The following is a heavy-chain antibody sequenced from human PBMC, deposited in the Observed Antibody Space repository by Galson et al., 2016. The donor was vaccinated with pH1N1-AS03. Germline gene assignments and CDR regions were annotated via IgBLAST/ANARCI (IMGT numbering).Heavy chain of an antibody. V-gene: IGHV2-5*02. J-gene: IGHJ4*02. CDR3: AHRHGGNSHYFGY. D-gene: IGHD4-23*01. CDR2: IYWDDDK. Sequence: PALVKPTQTLTLTCTLSGFSHSAGGVAVAWIRQPPGKALEWLALIYWDDDKRYSPSLRDKLTITKDSSTNQVVLTMTNMDPVDTATYYCAHRHGGNSHYFGYWGPGTLVTVSS. CDR1: GFSHSAGGVA.